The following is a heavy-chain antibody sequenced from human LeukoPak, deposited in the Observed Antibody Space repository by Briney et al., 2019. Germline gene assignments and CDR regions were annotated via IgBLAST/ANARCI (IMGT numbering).Heavy chain of an antibody. Sequence: SETLSLTCTVSGGSISSYYWSWIRQPPGKGLEWIGYIYYSGSTNYNPSLKSRVTISVDTSKNQFPLKLSSVTAADTAVYYCARAPTIFGVVNAFDIWGQGTMVTVSS. J-gene: IGHJ3*02. CDR2: IYYSGST. CDR3: ARAPTIFGVVNAFDI. CDR1: GGSISSYY. V-gene: IGHV4-59*01. D-gene: IGHD3-3*01.